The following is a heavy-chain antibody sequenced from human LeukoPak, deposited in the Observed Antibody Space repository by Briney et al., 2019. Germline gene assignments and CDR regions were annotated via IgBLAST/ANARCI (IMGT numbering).Heavy chain of an antibody. V-gene: IGHV1-2*02. J-gene: IGHJ5*02. Sequence: ASVKVSCKASGYTFTGYYMHWVRQAPGQGLEWMGWINPNSGGTNYAQKFQGRVTMTRDTSISTAYMELSRLRSDDTAVYYCARDKHLHNWFDPWGQGTLVTVSS. CDR2: INPNSGGT. D-gene: IGHD2-21*01. CDR1: GYTFTGYY. CDR3: ARDKHLHNWFDP.